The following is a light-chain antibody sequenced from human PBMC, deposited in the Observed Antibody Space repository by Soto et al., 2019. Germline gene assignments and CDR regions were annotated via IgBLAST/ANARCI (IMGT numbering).Light chain of an antibody. Sequence: DIVMTQSPDSLAVSLGERATINCKSSQNNKNYLAWYQQKAGQPPKLIIDWASTRASGVPDRFSGSGSGTDFTLTISSLQAEDVAVYYCQHYYSSWTFGQGTEVEIK. CDR3: QHYYSSWT. CDR1: QNNKNY. J-gene: IGKJ1*01. V-gene: IGKV4-1*01. CDR2: WAS.